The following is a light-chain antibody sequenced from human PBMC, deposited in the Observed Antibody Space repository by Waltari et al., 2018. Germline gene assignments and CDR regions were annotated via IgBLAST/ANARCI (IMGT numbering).Light chain of an antibody. Sequence: DIVMTQSPDSLAVSLGERATINCKSSQSVLYSSNNKNYLAWYQQKPGQPPKWLIDWASTRESGVPDRFSGSGSGTDFTLTISSLQAEDVAVYYCQQYYSISVTFDQGTRLEIK. J-gene: IGKJ5*01. CDR2: WAS. CDR1: QSVLYSSNNKNY. V-gene: IGKV4-1*01. CDR3: QQYYSISVT.